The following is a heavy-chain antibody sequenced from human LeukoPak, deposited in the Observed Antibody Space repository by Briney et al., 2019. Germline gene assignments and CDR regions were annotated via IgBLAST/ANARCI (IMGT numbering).Heavy chain of an antibody. CDR1: GGSFSGYY. CDR3: ASLPSNTVTHDY. J-gene: IGHJ4*02. D-gene: IGHD4-11*01. V-gene: IGHV4-34*01. Sequence: SETLSLTCAVYGGSFSGYYWSWIRQPPGKGLEWIGEINHSGSTNYNPSLKSRVTISVDTSKNQFSLKPRSVTAADTAVYYCASLPSNTVTHDYWGQGTLVTVSS. CDR2: INHSGST.